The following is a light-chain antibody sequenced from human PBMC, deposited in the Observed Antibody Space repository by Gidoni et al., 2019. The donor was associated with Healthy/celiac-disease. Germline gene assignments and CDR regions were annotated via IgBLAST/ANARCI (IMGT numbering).Light chain of an antibody. Sequence: ELVMTQSPATLSVSPGERATLSCRASQSVSSNLPWYQQKPGQAPRLLIYGASTRATGSPARFSGSGSGTEFTLTISSMKSEDFAVYYCKQYNNWPPITFGGGTKVEIK. CDR3: KQYNNWPPIT. CDR2: GAS. V-gene: IGKV3-15*01. CDR1: QSVSSN. J-gene: IGKJ4*01.